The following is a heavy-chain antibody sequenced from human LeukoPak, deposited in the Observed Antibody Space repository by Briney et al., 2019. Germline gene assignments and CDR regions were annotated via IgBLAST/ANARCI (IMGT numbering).Heavy chain of an antibody. J-gene: IGHJ6*03. V-gene: IGHV4-61*02. CDR3: ARDGTCSSTNCLRGDYYYMDV. CDR2: IYTSGST. CDR1: GGSISSGSYY. D-gene: IGHD2-2*01. Sequence: SQTLSLTCTVSGGSISSGSYYWSWMRQPAGKGLEWIGRIYTSGSTNYNPSLKSRVTISVDTSKNQFSLKLNSVTAADTAVYYCARDGTCSSTNCLRGDYYYMDVWGKGTTVTFSS.